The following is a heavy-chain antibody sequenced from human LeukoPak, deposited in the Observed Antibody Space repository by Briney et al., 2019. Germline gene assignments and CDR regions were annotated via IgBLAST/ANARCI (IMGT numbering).Heavy chain of an antibody. D-gene: IGHD2-2*01. CDR1: GFTFSSNA. CDR2: ISGSGGST. V-gene: IGHV3-23*01. Sequence: GGSLRLSCAASGFTFSSNAMSWVRQAPGKGLEWVSAISGSGGSTYYADSVKGRFTISRDNCKYTVYRQMNSLRAEDPAVYYCAKDSSVVPAAMGRGPPSRNWGQGTLVTVSS. CDR3: AKDSSVVPAAMGRGPPSRN. J-gene: IGHJ4*02.